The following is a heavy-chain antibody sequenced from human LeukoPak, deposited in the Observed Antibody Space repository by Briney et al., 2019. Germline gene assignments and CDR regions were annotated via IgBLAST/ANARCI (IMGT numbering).Heavy chain of an antibody. J-gene: IGHJ3*02. CDR3: ARARGDYGEYHNAFDI. Sequence: SVKVSCKTSGGTFTNYSLSWVRQAPGQGLEWMGGIIPIFVTANYAQKFQGRVTITADNSMSTAYMDLSSLRSEDTAVYYCARARGDYGEYHNAFDIWGQGTLVTVS. CDR1: GGTFTNYS. D-gene: IGHD4-17*01. V-gene: IGHV1-69*06. CDR2: IIPIFVTA.